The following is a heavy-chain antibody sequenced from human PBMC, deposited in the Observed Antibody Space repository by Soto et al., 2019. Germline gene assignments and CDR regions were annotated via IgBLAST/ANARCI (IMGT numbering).Heavy chain of an antibody. Sequence: QVQLVESGGGGVQTGRSRRLSCAASGFTFNLYGMHVVRQAPGKGLAWVAVRWYDGTNTYYADSVKGRFTISRDNSKNTLYLQMDSLRAEDTAVYYCVRDQCSGWPHLNYFDYWGQGTLVTVSS. J-gene: IGHJ4*02. CDR3: VRDQCSGWPHLNYFDY. V-gene: IGHV3-33*01. CDR2: RWYDGTNT. CDR1: GFTFNLYG. D-gene: IGHD6-19*01.